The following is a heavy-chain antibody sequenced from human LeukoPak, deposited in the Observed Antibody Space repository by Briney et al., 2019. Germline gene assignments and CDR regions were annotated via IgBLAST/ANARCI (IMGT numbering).Heavy chain of an antibody. CDR1: GGSISGYY. D-gene: IGHD3-22*01. CDR2: IYYSGNT. Sequence: SETLSLTCTDSGGSISGYYWSWIRQPPGQGLEWIGYIYYSGNTNYNPSLKSRVTISVDTSKNQFSLKLSSVTAADTAVYYCARLGKDYYDSSGYYTFDYWGQGTLVTVSS. V-gene: IGHV4-59*08. CDR3: ARLGKDYYDSSGYYTFDY. J-gene: IGHJ4*02.